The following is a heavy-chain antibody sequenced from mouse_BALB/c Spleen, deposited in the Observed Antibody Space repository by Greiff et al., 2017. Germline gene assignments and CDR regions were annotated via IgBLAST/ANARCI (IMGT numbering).Heavy chain of an antibody. J-gene: IGHJ4*01. V-gene: IGHV7-3*02. CDR1: GFTFTDYY. CDR3: ASGVLRIRSSMDY. D-gene: IGHD1-1*01. Sequence: EVHLVESGGGLVQPGGSLRLSCATSGFTFTDYYMSWVRQPPGKALEWLGFIRNKANGYTTEYSASVKGQFTISRDNAQSILYLQMNTLRAEDSATYYCASGVLRIRSSMDYWGQGTSVTVSS. CDR2: IRNKANGYTT.